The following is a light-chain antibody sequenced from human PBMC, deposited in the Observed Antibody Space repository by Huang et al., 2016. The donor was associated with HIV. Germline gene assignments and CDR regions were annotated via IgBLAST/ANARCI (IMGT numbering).Light chain of an antibody. J-gene: IGKJ2*01. Sequence: EIVMTQSPATLSVSPGERATLSCRASQSINSNLAWYQQKPGQAPRLLIYGASTRATGIPARFSGIGSGTEFTLTISSLQSEDFAVYYCQQYNNWPPEYTFGQGTKLEIK. V-gene: IGKV3-15*01. CDR2: GAS. CDR3: QQYNNWPPEYT. CDR1: QSINSN.